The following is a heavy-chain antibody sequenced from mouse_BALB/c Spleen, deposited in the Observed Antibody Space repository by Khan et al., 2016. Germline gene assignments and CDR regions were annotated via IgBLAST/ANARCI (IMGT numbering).Heavy chain of an antibody. J-gene: IGHJ3*01. CDR1: GFSLTNSG. Sequence: QVQLKESGPGLVAPSQSLSITCTVSGFSLTNSGVHWVRQPPRKGLDWLGVIWAGGSTDYNSALMSRLSITRDTTQNQVFLKMNSLQTDDTAMYYFAREDPDFDACFASWGQGTLVTVSA. CDR2: IWAGGST. V-gene: IGHV2-9*02. CDR3: AREDPDFDACFAS.